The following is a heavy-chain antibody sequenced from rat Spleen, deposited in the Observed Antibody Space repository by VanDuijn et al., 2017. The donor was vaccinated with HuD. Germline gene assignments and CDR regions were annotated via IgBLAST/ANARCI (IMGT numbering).Heavy chain of an antibody. D-gene: IGHD1-9*01. CDR3: ARHPTYYGFDGDYFAC. CDR2: IIYDGSST. Sequence: EVKLVESGGGLVQPGRSLKLSCAASGFTFSDYAMAWVRQAPKKGLEWVATIIYDGSSTYYRDSVKGRFTISRDNAENTVYLQMNSLRSEDTATYYCARHPTYYGFDGDYFACWGQGTLVTVSS. V-gene: IGHV5-17*01. CDR1: GFTFSDYA. J-gene: IGHJ3*01.